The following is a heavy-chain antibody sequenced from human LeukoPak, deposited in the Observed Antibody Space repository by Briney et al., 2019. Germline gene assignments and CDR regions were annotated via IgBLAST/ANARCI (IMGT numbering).Heavy chain of an antibody. Sequence: SGGSLRLPCAASEFTFSKFPMGWVRQAPGRGLEWVSAISASGDVTFHADSVRGRFTISRDNSKSTLFLQMNDLRVEDTAKFYCAKSLFTSATGTGRAFHIWGQGTMVSVSS. D-gene: IGHD1-1*01. V-gene: IGHV3-23*01. CDR1: EFTFSKFP. CDR3: AKSLFTSATGTGRAFHI. CDR2: ISASGDVT. J-gene: IGHJ3*02.